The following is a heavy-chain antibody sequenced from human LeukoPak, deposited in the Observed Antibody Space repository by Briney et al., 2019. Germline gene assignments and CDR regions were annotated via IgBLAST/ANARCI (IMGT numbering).Heavy chain of an antibody. D-gene: IGHD6-19*01. CDR1: GGSISSYY. V-gene: IGHV4-59*01. Sequence: SETLSLTCTVSGGSISSYYWSWIRQPPGKGLEWIGYIYYSGSTNYNPSLKSRVTISVDTSKNQFSLKLSSVTAADTAVYYCARGQDDSSGWYGYVYWGQGTLVTVSS. CDR2: IYYSGST. CDR3: ARGQDDSSGWYGYVY. J-gene: IGHJ4*02.